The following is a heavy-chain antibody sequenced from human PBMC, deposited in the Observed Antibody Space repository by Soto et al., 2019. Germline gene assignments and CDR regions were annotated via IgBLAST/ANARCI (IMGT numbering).Heavy chain of an antibody. CDR1: GYSFTSYW. Sequence: GESLKISCKGSGYSFTSYWIGWVRQMPGKGLEWMGSIYPGDSDTRYSPSFQGQVTISADKSISTAYLQWSSLKASDTAMYHCARAGAARSPREYYSYGMDVWGQGTTVTVSS. CDR3: ARAGAARSPREYYSYGMDV. D-gene: IGHD6-6*01. CDR2: IYPGDSDT. V-gene: IGHV5-51*01. J-gene: IGHJ6*02.